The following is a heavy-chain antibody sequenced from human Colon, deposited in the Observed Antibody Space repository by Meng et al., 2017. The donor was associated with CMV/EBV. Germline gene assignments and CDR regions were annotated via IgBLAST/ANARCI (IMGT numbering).Heavy chain of an antibody. CDR1: GMTFSNAW. V-gene: IGHV3-7*01. CDR3: ARRSCASVSCYSGWFDP. CDR2: INEDGSEK. J-gene: IGHJ5*02. D-gene: IGHD2-2*01. Sequence: GESLKISCTASGMTFSNAWMSWVRQAPGKGLEWVGNINEDGSEKNYVVPVKGRFTISRDNAKNSLYLQMDYLRVEDTAVYYCARRSCASVSCYSGWFDPWGQGTLVTVSS.